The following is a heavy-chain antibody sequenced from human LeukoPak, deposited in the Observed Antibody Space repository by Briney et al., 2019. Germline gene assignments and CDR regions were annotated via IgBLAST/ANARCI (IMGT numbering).Heavy chain of an antibody. D-gene: IGHD3-22*01. CDR3: ARGRGYSSGYYDNWFDP. J-gene: IGHJ5*02. CDR1: GFTFSSYA. Sequence: GGSLRLSCAASGFTFSSYAMHWVRQAPGKGLEWVAVISYDGSNKYYAGSVKGRFTISRDNSKNTLYLQMNSLRAEDTAVYYCARGRGYSSGYYDNWFDPWGQGTLVTVSS. V-gene: IGHV3-30-3*01. CDR2: ISYDGSNK.